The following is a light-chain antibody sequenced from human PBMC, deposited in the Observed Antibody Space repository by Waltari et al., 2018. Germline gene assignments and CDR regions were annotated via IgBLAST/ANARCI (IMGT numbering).Light chain of an antibody. CDR3: QQVKSYPLT. J-gene: IGKJ4*01. V-gene: IGKV1-9*01. CDR1: QDITEY. Sequence: DIQLTQSPSFLSASVGDRVTITCRASQDITEYLVWYQQKPGQAPKLLIYAAYNFQSGVPSRLSGGGSGTRFSLTINRLQPEDCATYYCQQVKSYPLTVGGGTKVEIK. CDR2: AAY.